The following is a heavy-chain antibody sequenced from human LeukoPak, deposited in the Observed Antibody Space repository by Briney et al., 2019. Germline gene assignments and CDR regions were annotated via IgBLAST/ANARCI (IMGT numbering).Heavy chain of an antibody. Sequence: QSGGSLRLSCAASGFTFSSYWMPWVRQAPGKGLVWVSRINSDGSSTSYADSVKGRFTISRDNAKITLYLQMNSLRAEDTAVYYCARGGGYSYAPFDYWGQGTLVTVSS. CDR3: ARGGGYSYAPFDY. D-gene: IGHD5-18*01. CDR1: GFTFSSYW. V-gene: IGHV3-74*01. J-gene: IGHJ4*02. CDR2: INSDGSST.